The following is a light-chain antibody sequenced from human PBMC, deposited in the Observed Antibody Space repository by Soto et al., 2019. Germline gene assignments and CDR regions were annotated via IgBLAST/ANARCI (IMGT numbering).Light chain of an antibody. CDR3: GSWDSSLSAYV. J-gene: IGLJ1*01. Sequence: QSALTQTASVSASPGQSITISCTGNSSDIGTYNLVSWYQQHPGEAPKLMIYEVFKRPSGVSDRFSASKSGNTASMKISGLQTGDEADYYCGSWDSSLSAYVFGTGTKLTVL. CDR2: EVF. CDR1: SSDIGTYNL. V-gene: IGLV2-23*02.